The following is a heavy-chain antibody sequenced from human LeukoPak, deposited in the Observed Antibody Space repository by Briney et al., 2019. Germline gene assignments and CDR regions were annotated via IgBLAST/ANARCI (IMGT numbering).Heavy chain of an antibody. J-gene: IGHJ5*02. CDR2: IYHSGST. D-gene: IGHD6-13*01. Sequence: PSETLSLTCAVSGYSISSGYYWGWIRQPPGKGLEWIESIYHSGSTYYNPSLKSRVTISVDTSKNQFSLKLSSVTAADTAVYYCARGRAAAASNWFDPWGQGTLVTVSS. V-gene: IGHV4-38-2*01. CDR1: GYSISSGYY. CDR3: ARGRAAAASNWFDP.